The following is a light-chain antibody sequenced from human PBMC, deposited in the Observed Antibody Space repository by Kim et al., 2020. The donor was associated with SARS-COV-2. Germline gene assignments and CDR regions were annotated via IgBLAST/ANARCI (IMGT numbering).Light chain of an antibody. CDR3: HQYIRSPYS. V-gene: IGKV3-20*01. CDR1: QRISSNY. Sequence: SPGERATLSCGANQRISSNYLAWYQHKPRQSPRLLIHDASNRATGIPDRFSGSGSGTDFTLTISRLEPEDFAVYYCHQYIRSPYSFGQGTKLEI. J-gene: IGKJ2*03. CDR2: DAS.